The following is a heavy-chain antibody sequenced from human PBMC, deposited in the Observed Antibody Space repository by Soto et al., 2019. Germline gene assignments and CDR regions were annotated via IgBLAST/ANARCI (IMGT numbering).Heavy chain of an antibody. CDR1: GCIFIDYD. D-gene: IGHD3-16*01. CDR2: MNAKSAVT. CDR3: ARGKRFNYVVFDV. Sequence: ASVKDTCKASGCIFIDYDINSLRQASGQGPEWMGWMNAKSAVTFCPPRFEGHFILSFDFSVSTAYIEVGSLTAHDTAIYYCARGKRFNYVVFDVWGQGTTVTVSS. J-gene: IGHJ6*02. V-gene: IGHV1-8*01.